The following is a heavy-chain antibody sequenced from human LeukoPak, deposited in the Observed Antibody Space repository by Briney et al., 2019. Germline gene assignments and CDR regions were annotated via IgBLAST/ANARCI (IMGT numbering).Heavy chain of an antibody. Sequence: SETLSLTCTVSGGSISGFYWSWIRQPPGKGLEWIGYIYYSGSTTYNPSLKSRVTISVDTSKNQFSLKLSSVTAADTAVYYCARGHCSSTSCYTVKVYYYYYGMDVWGQGTTVTVSS. D-gene: IGHD2-2*02. CDR1: GGSISGFY. CDR2: IYYSGST. CDR3: ARGHCSSTSCYTVKVYYYYYGMDV. V-gene: IGHV4-59*12. J-gene: IGHJ6*02.